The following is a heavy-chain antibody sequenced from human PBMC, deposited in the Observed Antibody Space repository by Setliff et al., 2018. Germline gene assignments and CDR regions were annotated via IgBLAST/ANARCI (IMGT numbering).Heavy chain of an antibody. CDR3: ARDGYCSSISCYAPDY. V-gene: IGHV3-48*01. D-gene: IGHD2-2*03. CDR1: GFTFSSYS. J-gene: IGHJ4*02. Sequence: GGSLRLSCAASGFTFSSYSMNWVRQAPGKGLEWISYISSSSSTIYYADSVKGRFTISRDNAKNSLYLQMNSLRAEDTAVYYCARDGYCSSISCYAPDYWGQGTRVTVSS. CDR2: ISSSSSTI.